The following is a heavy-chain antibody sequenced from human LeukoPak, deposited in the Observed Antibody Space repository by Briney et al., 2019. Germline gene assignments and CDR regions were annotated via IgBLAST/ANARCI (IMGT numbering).Heavy chain of an antibody. J-gene: IGHJ4*02. CDR2: ISYDGSNK. D-gene: IGHD1-26*01. CDR3: AKVFFSGSYYAASDY. V-gene: IGHV3-30*18. Sequence: QPGRSLRLSCAASGFTFSTYGMHWVRQAPGRGLEWVAVISYDGSNKYYADSVKSRFTISRDNSKNTLYLQMNSLGAEDTAVYYCAKVFFSGSYYAASDYWGQGTLVTVSS. CDR1: GFTFSTYG.